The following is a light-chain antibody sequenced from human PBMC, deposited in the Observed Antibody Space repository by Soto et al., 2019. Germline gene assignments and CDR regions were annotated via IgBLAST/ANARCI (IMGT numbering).Light chain of an antibody. V-gene: IGKV1-5*01. Sequence: DIQMTQSPSTLSTSVGDRVTITCRASQSISSWLAWYQQKPGKAPKLLIYDASSLKSGVPSRFSGSGFGTEFTLTISTLQPDDFATYDCQQYNSYPRKFGQGTKVEIK. CDR3: QQYNSYPRK. CDR2: DAS. J-gene: IGKJ1*01. CDR1: QSISSW.